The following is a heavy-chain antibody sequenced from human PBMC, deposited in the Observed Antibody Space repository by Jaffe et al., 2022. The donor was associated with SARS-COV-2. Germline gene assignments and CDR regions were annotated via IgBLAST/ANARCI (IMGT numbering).Heavy chain of an antibody. Sequence: QVQLVQSGAEVKKPGASVKVSCKASGYTFTTYTMHWVRQAPGQSLEWMGWINAGNGNTKYSQKFQGRVTLTTDTSATTAYMELNSLTSEDTAVYYCARDPNPAMAYWGQGTLVTVSS. CDR1: GYTFTTYT. CDR2: INAGNGNT. D-gene: IGHD2-2*01. CDR3: ARDPNPAMAY. J-gene: IGHJ4*02. V-gene: IGHV1-3*01.